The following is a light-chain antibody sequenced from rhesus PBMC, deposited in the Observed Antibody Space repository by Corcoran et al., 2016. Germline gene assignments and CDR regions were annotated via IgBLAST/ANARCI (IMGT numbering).Light chain of an antibody. CDR1: QGISKY. Sequence: DIQMTQSPSSLSASVGDTVTITCQASQGISKYLAWYQQKPGKAPKLLIYDASTLKSGFPSRVSGSGSGTEFTLTISSLQPEDFATYYCQQHNSYPRTFGQGTKVEIK. J-gene: IGKJ1*01. CDR3: QQHNSYPRT. V-gene: IGKV1-25*01. CDR2: DAS.